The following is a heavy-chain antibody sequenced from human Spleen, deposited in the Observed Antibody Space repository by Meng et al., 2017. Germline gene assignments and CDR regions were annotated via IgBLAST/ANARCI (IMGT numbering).Heavy chain of an antibody. Sequence: GGSLRLSCAASGFTFSNYDMDWVRQAPGKGLEWVAVISYDGSNKYYADSVKGRFTISRDNSRNTLYLQMNSLRAEDTAVYYCASTYGDYFGWYYFDYWGQGTLVTVSS. CDR3: ASTYGDYFGWYYFDY. CDR2: ISYDGSNK. CDR1: GFTFSNYD. V-gene: IGHV3-30*19. J-gene: IGHJ4*02. D-gene: IGHD4-17*01.